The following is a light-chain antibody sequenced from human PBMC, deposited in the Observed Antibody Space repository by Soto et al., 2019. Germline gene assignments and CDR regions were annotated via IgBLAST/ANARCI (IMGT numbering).Light chain of an antibody. CDR1: SSTIGSYT. CDR3: AAWDDSLNGPV. CDR2: DNN. V-gene: IGLV1-44*01. Sequence: QLVLTQPPSASGTPGQRVTISCSGSSSTIGSYTVNWYQQLPGTAPKLLIYDNNRRPSGVPDRFSGSKSGTSASLAISGLQSEDEADYYCAAWDDSLNGPVFGGGTKVTVL. J-gene: IGLJ2*01.